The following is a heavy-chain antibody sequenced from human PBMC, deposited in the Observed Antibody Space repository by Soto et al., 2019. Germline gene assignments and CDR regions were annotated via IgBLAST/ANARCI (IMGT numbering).Heavy chain of an antibody. J-gene: IGHJ4*02. V-gene: IGHV3-66*01. CDR3: SAGYGDYLFDY. D-gene: IGHD4-17*01. CDR2: IYSGGST. CDR1: GFTVSSNY. Sequence: GGSLRLSCAASGFTVSSNYMSWVRQAPGKGLEWVSVIYSGGSTYYADSVKGRFTISRDNFKNTLYLQMNSLRAEDTAVYYCSAGYGDYLFDYWGQGTLVTVSS.